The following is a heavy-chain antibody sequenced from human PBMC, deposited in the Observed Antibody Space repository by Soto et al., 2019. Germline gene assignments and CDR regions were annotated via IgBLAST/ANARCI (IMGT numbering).Heavy chain of an antibody. V-gene: IGHV3-30*18. D-gene: IGHD6-6*01. Sequence: PGGSLRLSCAVSGFTFSDYGMHWVRQAPGKGLEWVAVMSYAGSYKYYADSVKGRFTISRDLSGNTLFLQMNSLRLEDTAVYFCAKEMYPRTVLDSSSPWGAYWSQGTLVTVSS. CDR1: GFTFSDYG. CDR3: AKEMYPRTVLDSSSPWGAY. J-gene: IGHJ4*02. CDR2: MSYAGSYK.